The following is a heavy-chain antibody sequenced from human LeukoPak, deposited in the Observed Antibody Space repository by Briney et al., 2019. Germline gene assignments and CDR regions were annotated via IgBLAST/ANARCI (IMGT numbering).Heavy chain of an antibody. CDR2: IYTSGST. CDR1: GGSISSGSYY. V-gene: IGHV4-61*02. J-gene: IGHJ6*02. Sequence: PSETLSLTCTVSGGSISSGSYYGSWVRQPGGKGLEWIGRIYTSGSTNYNPTLKSRVTISVDTSKNQFSLKLSSVTAADTAVYYCARDPERYQLPKYCDYGMDVWGQGTTVTVSS. D-gene: IGHD2-2*01. CDR3: ARDPERYQLPKYCDYGMDV.